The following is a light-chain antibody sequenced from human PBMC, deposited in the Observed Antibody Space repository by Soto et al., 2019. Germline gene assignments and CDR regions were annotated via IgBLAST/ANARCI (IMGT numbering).Light chain of an antibody. V-gene: IGKV1-39*01. J-gene: IGKJ1*01. CDR3: QQSYSNLWT. Sequence: DIEMTQSPSSLSASVGDRVTMSCRASQSIVTYLNWYLQKPGKAPKLLIYAASNLQSGVPSRFSGSGSGTDCTLTISSLQPEDFETYYCQQSYSNLWTFGQGTKVDIK. CDR1: QSIVTY. CDR2: AAS.